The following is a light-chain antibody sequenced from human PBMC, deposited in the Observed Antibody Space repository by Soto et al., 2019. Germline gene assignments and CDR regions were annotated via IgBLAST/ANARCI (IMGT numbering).Light chain of an antibody. CDR1: QNIRTS. Sequence: EIVLSQSPPTLSLSPGERVTLSCRARQNIRTSLAWFLRKPGQTPKLLIYDAIIRAADVPARFSGSWSGTEFTLTINSLQSEDFAVYYCQQYDAWPLTFGGGTKVDIK. V-gene: IGKV3-15*01. CDR2: DAI. J-gene: IGKJ4*01. CDR3: QQYDAWPLT.